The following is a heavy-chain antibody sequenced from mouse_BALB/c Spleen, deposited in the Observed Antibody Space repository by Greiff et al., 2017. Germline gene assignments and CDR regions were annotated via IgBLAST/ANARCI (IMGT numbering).Heavy chain of an antibody. CDR3: ARAASDYYGSSSYYAMDY. J-gene: IGHJ4*01. V-gene: IGHV1S29*02. Sequence: EVQLQQSGPELVKPGASVKISCKASGYTFTDYNMHWVKQSHGKSLEWIGYIYPYNGGTGYNQKFKSKATLTVDNSSSTAYMELRSLTSEDSAVYYCARAASDYYGSSSYYAMDYWGQGTSVTVSS. CDR1: GYTFTDYN. D-gene: IGHD1-1*01. CDR2: IYPYNGGT.